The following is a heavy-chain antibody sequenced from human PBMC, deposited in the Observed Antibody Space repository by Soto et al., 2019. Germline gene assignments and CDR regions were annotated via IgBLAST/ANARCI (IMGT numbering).Heavy chain of an antibody. D-gene: IGHD2-8*01. V-gene: IGHV1-46*01. CDR3: ARADKLGYCTNGVCYPFDY. CDR1: GYTFTSYY. CDR2: INPSGGST. Sequence: GASVKVSCKASGYTFTSYYMHWVRQAPGQGLEWMGIINPSGGSTSYAQKFQGRVTMTRDTSTSTVYMELSSLRSEDTAVYYCARADKLGYCTNGVCYPFDYWGQGTLVTVS. J-gene: IGHJ4*02.